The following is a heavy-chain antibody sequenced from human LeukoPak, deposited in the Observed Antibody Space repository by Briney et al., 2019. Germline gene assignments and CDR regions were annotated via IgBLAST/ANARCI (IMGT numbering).Heavy chain of an antibody. CDR2: INHSGST. V-gene: IGHV4-34*01. CDR3: ARGPMITIFGVVISGWFDP. D-gene: IGHD3-3*01. CDR1: GVSFSGYY. J-gene: IGHJ5*02. Sequence: KPSETLSLTCAVYGVSFSGYYWSWIRQPPGKGLEWIGEINHSGSTNYNPSLKSRVTISVDTSKNQFSLKLSSVTAADTAVYYCARGPMITIFGVVISGWFDPWGQGTLVTVSS.